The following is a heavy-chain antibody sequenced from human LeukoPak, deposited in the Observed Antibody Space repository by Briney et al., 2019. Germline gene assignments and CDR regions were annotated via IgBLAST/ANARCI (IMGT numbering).Heavy chain of an antibody. V-gene: IGHV3-53*01. Sequence: GGSLRLSCAASGFTVSSNYMSWVRQAPGKGLEWVSVIYSGGSTYYADSVKGRFTISRDNSKSTLYIQMNSLRAEDTAVYYCARAKPKNMVRGLIMRRESRYYFDYWGQGTLATVSS. D-gene: IGHD3-10*01. CDR2: IYSGGST. J-gene: IGHJ4*02. CDR3: ARAKPKNMVRGLIMRRESRYYFDY. CDR1: GFTVSSNY.